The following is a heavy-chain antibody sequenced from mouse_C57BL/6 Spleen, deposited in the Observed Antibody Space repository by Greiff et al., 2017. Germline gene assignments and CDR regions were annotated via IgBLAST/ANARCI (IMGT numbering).Heavy chain of an antibody. D-gene: IGHD2-3*01. V-gene: IGHV1-61*01. CDR3: ARGGIYDGYYGAY. Sequence: VQLQQPGAELVRPGSSVKLSCKASGYTFTSYWMDWVKQRPGQGLEWIGNIYPSDSETHYNQKFKDKDTLTVDKSSSTAYMQLSSLTSEDSAVYYCARGGIYDGYYGAYWGQGTLVTVSA. J-gene: IGHJ3*01. CDR1: GYTFTSYW. CDR2: IYPSDSET.